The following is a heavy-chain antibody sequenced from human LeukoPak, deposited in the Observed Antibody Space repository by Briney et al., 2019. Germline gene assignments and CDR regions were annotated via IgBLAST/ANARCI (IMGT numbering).Heavy chain of an antibody. Sequence: PGGSLRLSCAASGLTFTNAGMTWVRQAPGKGLEWVGRIKSISAGGTTDYAAAVKGRFTISRDDSKNTLYLQMISLKSEDTAVYYCTKDYGLDYWGQGTLVTVSS. CDR1: GLTFTNAG. V-gene: IGHV3-15*01. CDR2: IKSISAGGTT. CDR3: TKDYGLDY. J-gene: IGHJ4*02. D-gene: IGHD4-17*01.